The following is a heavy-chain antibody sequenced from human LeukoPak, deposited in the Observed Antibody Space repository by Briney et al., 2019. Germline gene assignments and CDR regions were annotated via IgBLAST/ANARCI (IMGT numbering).Heavy chain of an antibody. CDR3: ASGGRVPAAIQYYYYGMDV. CDR2: ISSSSTI. J-gene: IGHJ6*02. CDR1: GFTFSSYS. Sequence: GGSLRLSCAASGFTFSSYSMNWVRQAPGEGLEWVSYISSSSTIYYADSVKGRFTISRDNAKNSLYLQMNSLRAEDTAVYYCASGGRVPAAIQYYYYGMDVWGQGTTVTVSS. D-gene: IGHD2-2*02. V-gene: IGHV3-48*01.